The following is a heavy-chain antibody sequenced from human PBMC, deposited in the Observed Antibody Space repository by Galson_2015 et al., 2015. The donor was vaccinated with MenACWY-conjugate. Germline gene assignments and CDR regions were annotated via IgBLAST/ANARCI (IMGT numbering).Heavy chain of an antibody. J-gene: IGHJ4*02. CDR3: SRTGATPGDY. CDR1: GLSLSTSGVG. Sequence: PALVKPTQTLTLTCTFSGLSLSTSGVGVGWIRQPPGKALEWLALIYWDDDKRHSPSLRSRLTITKDTSKNHVVLTMTNMDPVDTATYYCSRTGATPGDYWGQGTLVTVSS. V-gene: IGHV2-5*02. CDR2: IYWDDDK. D-gene: IGHD2-15*01.